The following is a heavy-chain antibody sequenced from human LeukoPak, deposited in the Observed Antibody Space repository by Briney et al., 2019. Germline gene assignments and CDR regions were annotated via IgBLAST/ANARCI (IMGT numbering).Heavy chain of an antibody. CDR3: STDLWGYCNGDCFPTEY. J-gene: IGHJ4*02. CDR1: GYSLSDLA. Sequence: ASVKVSCKVSGYSLSDLAIHWVRQAPGEGLEWVGGFDPEEGEAVYAQKFQARVTMTKDTSTNTAYMELRSLRSEDTAVYFCSTDLWGYCNGDCFPTEYWGQGTLVAVSS. CDR2: FDPEEGEA. D-gene: IGHD2-21*02. V-gene: IGHV1-24*01.